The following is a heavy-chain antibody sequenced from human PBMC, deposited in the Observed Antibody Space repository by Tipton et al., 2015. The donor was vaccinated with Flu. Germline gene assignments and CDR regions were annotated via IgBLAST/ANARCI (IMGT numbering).Heavy chain of an antibody. V-gene: IGHV4-38-2*02. CDR3: ARDGHYSSANGALDY. CDR2: IHSNGAT. D-gene: IGHD2-8*01. J-gene: IGHJ4*02. CDR1: GYSISTDYD. Sequence: LRLSCDVSGYSISTDYDWGWIRQPPEKGLEWIGSIHSNGATYYNPSLKSRVTMSVDTSRNQFSLQLTSVTAADTAIYYCARDGHYSSANGALDYWGQGTLVTVSS.